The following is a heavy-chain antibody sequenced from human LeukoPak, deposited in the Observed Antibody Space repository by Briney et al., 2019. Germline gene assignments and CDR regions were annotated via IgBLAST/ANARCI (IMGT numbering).Heavy chain of an antibody. CDR2: IWYDGSNE. D-gene: IGHD2-2*02. Sequence: RRSLRLSCAASGFTFSSYGMHWVRQAPGNGLEWVAVIWYDGSNEYYAESVKGRYTISRDSSKNTLYLQMNSLRAEDTAVYYCAREKMTGYCSSTSCYIYYGMDVWGQGTTVTVSS. CDR1: GFTFSSYG. J-gene: IGHJ6*02. V-gene: IGHV3-33*01. CDR3: AREKMTGYCSSTSCYIYYGMDV.